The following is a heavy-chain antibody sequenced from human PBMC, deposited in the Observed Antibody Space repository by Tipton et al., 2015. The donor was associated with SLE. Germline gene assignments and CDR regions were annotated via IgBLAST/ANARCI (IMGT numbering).Heavy chain of an antibody. CDR1: GGTFSSYA. CDR2: IIPIFGTT. V-gene: IGHV1-69*15. Sequence: QSGAEVKKPGSSVKVSCKASGGTFSSYAISWVRQAPGQGLEYMGRIIPIFGTTNYAQKFQGRVTITADESTSTAYMELRSLRSDDTAVYYCARDGQWQSYYYMDVWGKGTTVTVSS. J-gene: IGHJ6*03. D-gene: IGHD6-19*01. CDR3: ARDGQWQSYYYMDV.